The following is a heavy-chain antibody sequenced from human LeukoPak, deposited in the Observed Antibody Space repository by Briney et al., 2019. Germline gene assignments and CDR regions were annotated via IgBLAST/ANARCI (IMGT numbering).Heavy chain of an antibody. CDR3: ASCKYGHSLYYYYYYMDV. CDR2: IYYSGST. Sequence: SETLSLTCTVSGGSISSSSYYWGWIRQPPGKGLEWIGSIYYSGSTYYNPSLKSRVTISVDTSKNQFSLKLSSVTAADTAVYYCASCKYGHSLYYYYYYMDVWGKGTTVTVSS. J-gene: IGHJ6*03. D-gene: IGHD2/OR15-2a*01. V-gene: IGHV4-39*07. CDR1: GGSISSSSYY.